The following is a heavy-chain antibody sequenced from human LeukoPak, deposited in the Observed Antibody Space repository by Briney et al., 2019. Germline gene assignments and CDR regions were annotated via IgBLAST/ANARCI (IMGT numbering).Heavy chain of an antibody. CDR2: ISAYNGNT. V-gene: IGHV1-18*01. Sequence: ASVKVSCKASGYTFTSYGISWVRQAPGQGLEWMGWISAYNGNTNYAQKLQGRVTMTTDTSTSTAYMELRSLGSDDTAVYYCARAPVNYYDSGVLPNYFDYGGQGPLVTVS. J-gene: IGHJ4*02. CDR3: ARAPVNYYDSGVLPNYFDY. CDR1: GYTFTSYG. D-gene: IGHD3-22*01.